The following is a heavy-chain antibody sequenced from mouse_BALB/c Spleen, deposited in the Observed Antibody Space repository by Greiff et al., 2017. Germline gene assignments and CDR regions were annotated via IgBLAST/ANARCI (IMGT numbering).Heavy chain of an antibody. V-gene: IGHV2-9-2*01. D-gene: IGHD2-10*01. CDR2: IWTGGGT. Sequence: QVQLQQSGPGLVAPSQSLSITCTVSGFSLTSYDISWIRQPPGKGLEWLGVIWTGGGTNYNSAFMSRLSISKDNSKSQVFLKMNSLQTDDTAIYYCVRRAYYGNYGYAMDYWGQGTSVTVSS. J-gene: IGHJ4*01. CDR3: VRRAYYGNYGYAMDY. CDR1: GFSLTSYD.